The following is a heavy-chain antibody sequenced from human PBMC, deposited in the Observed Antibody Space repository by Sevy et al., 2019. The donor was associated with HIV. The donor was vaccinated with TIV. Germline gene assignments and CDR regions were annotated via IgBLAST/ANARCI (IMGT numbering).Heavy chain of an antibody. D-gene: IGHD1-1*01. Sequence: SETLSLTCSVSGGSISSYFWTWVRQSPGKGLKWIGNIYFTGNTDYSPSLMSRVTFSLDNSKSQFSLTLKSVTAADTATYFCAIASTTRPRVLDYWGQGTLVTVSS. CDR2: IYFTGNT. CDR3: AIASTTRPRVLDY. CDR1: GGSISSYF. J-gene: IGHJ4*02. V-gene: IGHV4-59*01.